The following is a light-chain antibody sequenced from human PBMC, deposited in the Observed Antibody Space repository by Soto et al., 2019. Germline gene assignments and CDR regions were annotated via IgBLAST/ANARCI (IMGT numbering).Light chain of an antibody. Sequence: DIQMTQFPSTLAASVGDRVTITCRARQNINRWLAGYQQRPGKAPNLLIHKASTLEVGVPSRFSGSASGTEFTLTISSLQPDDFAVYFCLQYNVYPLSFGGGTKVEIK. CDR2: KAS. CDR3: LQYNVYPLS. J-gene: IGKJ4*01. CDR1: QNINRW. V-gene: IGKV1-5*03.